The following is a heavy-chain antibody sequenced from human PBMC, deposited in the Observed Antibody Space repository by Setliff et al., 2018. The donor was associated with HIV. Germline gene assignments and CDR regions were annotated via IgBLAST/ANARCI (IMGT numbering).Heavy chain of an antibody. CDR1: GYTFTDYF. CDR3: ARQLSNSFDY. J-gene: IGHJ4*02. V-gene: IGHV1-2*02. CDR2: ISPDNANT. Sequence: ASVKVSCKSSGYTFTDYFMHWVRQAPGQDLEWMGWISPDNANTRISQRFRGSVTMTRDRSINTAYMEFSGLTSDDTAVYYCARQLSNSFDYWGQGTLVTVSS. D-gene: IGHD1-1*01.